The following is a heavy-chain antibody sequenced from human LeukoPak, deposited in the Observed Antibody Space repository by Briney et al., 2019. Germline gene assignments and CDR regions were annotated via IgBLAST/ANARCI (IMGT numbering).Heavy chain of an antibody. J-gene: IGHJ4*02. D-gene: IGHD4-11*01. CDR2: ISAYNGNT. Sequence: ASVKVSCKASGYTFTSYGISWVRQAPGQGLEWMGWISAYNGNTNYAQKLQGRVTMTTDTSTSTAYMELRSLRSDDTAVYYCARDISPWGDYSLLGGYWGQGTLVTVSS. CDR1: GYTFTSYG. CDR3: ARDISPWGDYSLLGGY. V-gene: IGHV1-18*01.